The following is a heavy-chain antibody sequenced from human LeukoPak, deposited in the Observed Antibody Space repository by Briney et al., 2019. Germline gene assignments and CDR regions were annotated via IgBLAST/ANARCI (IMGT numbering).Heavy chain of an antibody. Sequence: SETLSLTCTVSGVSISSYYWSWIRQPPGKGPEWIGYIYYSGSTNYNPSLKSRVTISVDTSKNQFSLKLSSVTAADTAVYYCASHSRRSSGWNPDYWGQGTLVTVSS. CDR3: ASHSRRSSGWNPDY. J-gene: IGHJ4*02. V-gene: IGHV4-59*08. CDR1: GVSISSYY. CDR2: IYYSGST. D-gene: IGHD6-19*01.